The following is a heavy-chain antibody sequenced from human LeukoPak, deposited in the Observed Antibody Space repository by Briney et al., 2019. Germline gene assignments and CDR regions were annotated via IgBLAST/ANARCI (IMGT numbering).Heavy chain of an antibody. J-gene: IGHJ5*02. D-gene: IGHD3-9*01. CDR2: ISAYNGNT. CDR3: ARGSYLYDILTGKHWFDP. Sequence: ASVKVSCKASGGTFSSYAISWARQAPGQGLEWMGWISAYNGNTNYAQKLLGRVTMTTDTSTSTAYMELRSLRSDDTAVYYCARGSYLYDILTGKHWFDPWGQGTLVTVSS. CDR1: GGTFSSYA. V-gene: IGHV1-18*01.